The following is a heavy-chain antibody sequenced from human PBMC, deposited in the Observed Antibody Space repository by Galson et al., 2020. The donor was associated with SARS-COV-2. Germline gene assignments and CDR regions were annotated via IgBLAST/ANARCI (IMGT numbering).Heavy chain of an antibody. CDR1: GFTFSSYS. J-gene: IGHJ6*02. D-gene: IGHD3-10*01. CDR3: ATQSSDKYYYYYGMDV. Sequence: NSGGSLRLSCAASGFTFSSYSMNWVRQAPGKGLEWFSSISSSSSYIYYADSVKGRFTISRDNAKNSLYLQMNSLRAEDTAVYYCATQSSDKYYYYYGMDVWGQGTTVTVS. V-gene: IGHV3-21*01. CDR2: ISSSSSYI.